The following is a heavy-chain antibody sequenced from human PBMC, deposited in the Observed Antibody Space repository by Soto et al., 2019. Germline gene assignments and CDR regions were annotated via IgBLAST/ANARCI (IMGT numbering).Heavy chain of an antibody. CDR3: ARIDCTGGSCRPYAYYDMDV. CDR2: ISGSGGST. Sequence: EVHLLQSGGGLVQPGGSLRLSCTTSGFTFNNYAMSWVRQAPGKGLGWVSTISGSGGSTFYADSVKGRFTISRDNSKNTVSLQMNSLRVEDTAGYYCARIDCTGGSCRPYAYYDMDVWGQGTTVTVSS. V-gene: IGHV3-23*01. D-gene: IGHD2-15*01. J-gene: IGHJ6*02. CDR1: GFTFNNYA.